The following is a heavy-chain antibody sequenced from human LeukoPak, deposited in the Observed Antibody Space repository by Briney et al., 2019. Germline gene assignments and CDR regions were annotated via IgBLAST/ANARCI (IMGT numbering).Heavy chain of an antibody. D-gene: IGHD3-10*01. CDR3: XXXXXXXXGSYYLDYYYMDV. Sequence: GGSLXXSCAASGFTFRSYAMTWVRQAPGKGLEWVSSISSSSSYIYYADSVKGRFTISRDKAKNSLYLQMNSLRAEDTAVYYXXXXXXXXXGSYYLDYYYMDVWGKGTTVTVSS. CDR2: ISSSSSYI. V-gene: IGHV3-21*01. CDR1: GFTFRSYA. J-gene: IGHJ6*03.